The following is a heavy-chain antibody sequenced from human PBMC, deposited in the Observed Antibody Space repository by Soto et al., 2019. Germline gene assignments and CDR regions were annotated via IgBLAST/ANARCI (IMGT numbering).Heavy chain of an antibody. CDR1: GGTFSSYA. CDR3: ARRMDYSSGWSSNWFDP. Sequence: QVQLVQSGAEVKKPGSSVKVSCKASGGTFSSYAISWVRQAPGQGLEWMGGIIPIFGTANYAQKFQGIVTITADESTRTAYMELSSLRSEDTAVYYCARRMDYSSGWSSNWFDPWGQGTVVTVYS. J-gene: IGHJ5*02. CDR2: IIPIFGTA. V-gene: IGHV1-69*01. D-gene: IGHD6-19*01.